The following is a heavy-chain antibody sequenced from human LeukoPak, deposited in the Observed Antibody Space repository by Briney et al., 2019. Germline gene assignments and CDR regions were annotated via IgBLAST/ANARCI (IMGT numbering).Heavy chain of an antibody. CDR3: ATVRARDQYYFDY. CDR2: IKSKTDGGTT. Sequence: GGSLRLSCAASGFTFSRAWMSWVRQAPGKGLEWVGRIKSKTDGGTTDHAAPVKGRFTISRDDSKNTLYLQMNSLKTEDTAVYYCATVRARDQYYFDYWGQGTLVTVSP. D-gene: IGHD2-2*01. CDR1: GFTFSRAW. J-gene: IGHJ4*02. V-gene: IGHV3-15*01.